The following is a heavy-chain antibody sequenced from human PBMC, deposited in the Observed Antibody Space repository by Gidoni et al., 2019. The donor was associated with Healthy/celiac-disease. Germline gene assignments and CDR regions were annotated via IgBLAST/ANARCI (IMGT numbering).Heavy chain of an antibody. V-gene: IGHV1-69*06. CDR2: IIPIFGTA. Sequence: QVQLVQSGAEVKKPGSSVKVSCKASGGTFSSYAISWVRQAPGKGLEWFGGIIPIFGTANYAQKFQGRVTIPADKSTSTAYMELSSLRSEDTAVYYCARDPGSCSGGSCYPRWFDPWGQGTLVTVSS. J-gene: IGHJ5*02. CDR1: GGTFSSYA. D-gene: IGHD2-15*01. CDR3: ARDPGSCSGGSCYPRWFDP.